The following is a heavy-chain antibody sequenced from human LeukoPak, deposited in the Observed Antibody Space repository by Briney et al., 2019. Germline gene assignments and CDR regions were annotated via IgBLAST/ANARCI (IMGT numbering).Heavy chain of an antibody. Sequence: ASVKVSCKASGYIFVSYGISWLRQAPGQGLEWMGWISAFNGDTNYAQNLQGRVSMTTETSTSTAYMELRSLTSDDTAVYYCARGDYYGSGGSFDFWGQGTLVTVSS. CDR3: ARGDYYGSGGSFDF. CDR2: ISAFNGDT. D-gene: IGHD3-10*01. V-gene: IGHV1-18*01. CDR1: GYIFVSYG. J-gene: IGHJ4*02.